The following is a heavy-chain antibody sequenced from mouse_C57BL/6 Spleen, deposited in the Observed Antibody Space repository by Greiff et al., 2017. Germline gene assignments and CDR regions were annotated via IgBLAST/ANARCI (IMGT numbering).Heavy chain of an antibody. D-gene: IGHD3-1*01. CDR1: GYSITSGYY. CDR3: ARDRGYAFAY. CDR2: ISYDGSN. V-gene: IGHV3-6*01. Sequence: DVQLQESGPGLVKPSQSLSLTCSVTGYSITSGYYWNWIRQFPGNKLEWMGYISYDGSNNYNPSLKNRISIPRDTSKNQFFLKLNSVTTEDTATYYCARDRGYAFAYWGQGTLVTVSA. J-gene: IGHJ3*01.